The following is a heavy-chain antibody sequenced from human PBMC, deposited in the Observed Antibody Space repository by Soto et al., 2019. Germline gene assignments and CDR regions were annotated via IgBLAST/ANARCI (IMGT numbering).Heavy chain of an antibody. CDR3: SRTPGDY. CDR2: MNPKSGKT. D-gene: IGHD2-15*01. V-gene: IGHV1-8*01. Sequence: ASVKVSCKTSGYTFINYDINWVRQAPGKGLEWMGLMNPKSGKTGYAQKFQGRVSMTRDTSTSTAYMELNSLRSEDTATYYCSRTPGDYWGQGTLVTVSS. J-gene: IGHJ4*02. CDR1: GYTFINYD.